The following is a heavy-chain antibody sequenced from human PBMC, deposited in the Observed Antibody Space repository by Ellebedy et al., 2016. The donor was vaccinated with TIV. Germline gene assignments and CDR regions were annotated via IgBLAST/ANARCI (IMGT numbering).Heavy chain of an antibody. CDR3: VRRIGARPPDY. Sequence: SETLSLXCTVSSGSISSSTYYWGWLRQPPGKGPEWIGRIYYGVTTDYNPSLKNRATISVDTSKNQFSLKLSSVTAADTAVYYCVRRIGARPPDYWGQGTLVTVSS. D-gene: IGHD3-16*01. CDR2: IYYGVTT. J-gene: IGHJ4*02. V-gene: IGHV4-39*01. CDR1: SGSISSSTYY.